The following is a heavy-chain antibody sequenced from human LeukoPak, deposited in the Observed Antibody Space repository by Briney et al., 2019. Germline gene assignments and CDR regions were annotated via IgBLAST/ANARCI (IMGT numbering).Heavy chain of an antibody. CDR2: INPNTGNI. Sequence: ASVKVSCKASGYTFTGYYMHWVRHAPGQGLEWMGWINPNTGNINYAQKFQGRVTMTKDTSIRAAYMELSRLRSDETAECCCWIVPYWCYFDCLVRGTLVADCS. CDR3: WIVPYWCYFDC. D-gene: IGHD2-8*02. J-gene: IGHJ4*02. V-gene: IGHV1-2*02. CDR1: GYTFTGYY.